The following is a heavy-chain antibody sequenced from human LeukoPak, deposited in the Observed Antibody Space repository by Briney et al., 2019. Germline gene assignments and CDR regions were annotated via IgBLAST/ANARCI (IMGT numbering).Heavy chain of an antibody. J-gene: IGHJ4*02. CDR2: ISSSGSTI. Sequence: SGGSLRLSCAASGFTFSSYEMNWVRQAPGKGLEWASYISSSGSTIYYADSVKGRFTISRDNAKNSLYLQMNSLRAEDTAVYYCASPGSIAVAGTAFDYWGQGTLVTVSS. V-gene: IGHV3-48*03. CDR3: ASPGSIAVAGTAFDY. D-gene: IGHD6-19*01. CDR1: GFTFSSYE.